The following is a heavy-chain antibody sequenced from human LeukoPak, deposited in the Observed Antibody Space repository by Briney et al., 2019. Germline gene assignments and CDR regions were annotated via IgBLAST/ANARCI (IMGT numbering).Heavy chain of an antibody. CDR1: GGSISSYY. CDR2: IYYSGST. J-gene: IGHJ6*02. CDR3: AGRAAAGTSDYCYGMDV. V-gene: IGHV4-59*08. Sequence: SETLSLTCTVSGGSISSYYWSWIRQPPGKGLEWIGYIYYSGSTNYNPSLKSRVTISVDTSKSQFSLKLSSVTAADTAVYYCAGRAAAGTSDYCYGMDVWGQGTTVTVSS. D-gene: IGHD6-13*01.